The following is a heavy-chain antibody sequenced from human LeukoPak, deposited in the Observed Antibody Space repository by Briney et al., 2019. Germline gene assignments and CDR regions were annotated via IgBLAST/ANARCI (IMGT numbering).Heavy chain of an antibody. CDR2: IRSDGSSN. CDR1: GFTFSSHG. CDR3: AKEWYSKAHFDY. D-gene: IGHD4-11*01. Sequence: GGSLRLSCAASGFTFSSHGMHWVRQASGKGLEWVTFIRSDGSSNYYGDSVKGRFTLSRDNSKNTLYLRMNSLRAEDTAVYYCAKEWYSKAHFDYWGQGTLVTVSS. J-gene: IGHJ4*02. V-gene: IGHV3-30*02.